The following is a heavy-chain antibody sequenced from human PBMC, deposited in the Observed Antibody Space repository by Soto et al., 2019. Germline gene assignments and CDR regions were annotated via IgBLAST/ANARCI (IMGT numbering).Heavy chain of an antibody. Sequence: QVELVQSGAEVKKPGSSVKVSCRASGGTFSSYTISWVRQAPGQGLEWMGRIIPILGIANYAQKFQGRVTITADKSTITAYMELSSLRSEDTAVYYCASRPLHGGYGYVWGQGTLVTVSS. D-gene: IGHD5-18*01. J-gene: IGHJ4*02. CDR2: IIPILGIA. CDR1: GGTFSSYT. V-gene: IGHV1-69*02. CDR3: ASRPLHGGYGYV.